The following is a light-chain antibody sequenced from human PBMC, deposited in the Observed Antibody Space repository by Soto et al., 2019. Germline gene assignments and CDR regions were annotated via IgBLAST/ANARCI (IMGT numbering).Light chain of an antibody. CDR2: DVS. CDR1: SSDVGGYNY. Sequence: QSVLTQPASVSGSPGQSITISCTGTSSDVGGYNYVSWYQQHPGKAPKLMIYDVSNRPSGVSNRFSGSKSGNTASLTISGLQAEDEADYYCSSYTCSSALYVFVTGTKVTV. J-gene: IGLJ1*01. CDR3: SSYTCSSALYV. V-gene: IGLV2-14*01.